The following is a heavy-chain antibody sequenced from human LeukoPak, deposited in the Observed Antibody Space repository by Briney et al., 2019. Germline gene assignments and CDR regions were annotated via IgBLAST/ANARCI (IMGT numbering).Heavy chain of an antibody. CDR2: ISYDGRRK. J-gene: IGHJ4*02. V-gene: IGHV3-30*03. D-gene: IGHD1-26*01. Sequence: GGSLRLSCAASGFTFSSYAMSWVRQTPGKGLEWVSVISYDGRRKYYADSVKGRFTISRDNSKNTLYLEVNSLRPEDTAMYYCARDSLVGTTPYFDYWGQGTLVTVSS. CDR1: GFTFSSYA. CDR3: ARDSLVGTTPYFDY.